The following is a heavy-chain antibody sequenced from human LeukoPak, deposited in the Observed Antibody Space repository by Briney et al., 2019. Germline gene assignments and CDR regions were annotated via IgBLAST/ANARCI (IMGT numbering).Heavy chain of an antibody. CDR3: ARAPFVEYNTAFFF. CDR2: IYYSGGT. J-gene: IGHJ4*02. D-gene: IGHD6-6*01. CDR1: GGSISSYY. V-gene: IGHV4-59*01. Sequence: KPSETLSLTCAVSGGSISSYYWSWIRQPPGKGLEWLWYIYYSGGTNYNPSLKSRVTISVDTSKNQFSLRLSSVTAADTAVYYCARAPFVEYNTAFFFWGQGTLVTVSS.